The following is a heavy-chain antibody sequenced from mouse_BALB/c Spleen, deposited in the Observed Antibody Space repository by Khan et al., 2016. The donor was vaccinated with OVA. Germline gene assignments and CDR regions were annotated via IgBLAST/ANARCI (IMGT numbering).Heavy chain of an antibody. V-gene: IGHV9-3-1*01. CDR3: ARPPYFSYTLDY. CDR2: INTYTGEP. CDR1: GYTFTNYG. Sequence: IQLVQSGPELKKPGETVKISCKASGYTFTNYGMNWVKQYPGKALKWMGWINTYTGEPTYADDFKGRFAFSLETSASTAYLQINNLKNEDTATYFCARPPYFSYTLDYWGQGTSVTVSS. J-gene: IGHJ4*01. D-gene: IGHD2-10*01.